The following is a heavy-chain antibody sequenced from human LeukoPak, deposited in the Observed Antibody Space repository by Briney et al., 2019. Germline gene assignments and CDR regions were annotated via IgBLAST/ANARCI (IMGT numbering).Heavy chain of an antibody. CDR3: AKQLGYCSDGSCYFPY. CDR2: ISNNGGYT. J-gene: IGHJ4*02. D-gene: IGHD2-15*01. V-gene: IGHV3-23*01. Sequence: GGSLRLSCTASGFTFSSYAMSWVRQAPGKGLEWVSAISNNGGYTYYADSVQGRFTISRDNSKSTLCLQMNSLRAEDTAVYYCAKQLGYCSDGSCYFPYWGQGTLVTVSS. CDR1: GFTFSSYA.